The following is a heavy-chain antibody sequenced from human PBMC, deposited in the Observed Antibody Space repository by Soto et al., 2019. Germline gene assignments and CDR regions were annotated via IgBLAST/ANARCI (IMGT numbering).Heavy chain of an antibody. CDR1: GFTFSSYS. CDR2: ISSSSSYI. J-gene: IGHJ4*02. Sequence: EVQLVESGGGLVKPGGSLRLSCAASGFTFSSYSTNWVSQAPGKGLEWVSSISSSSSYIYYADSVKGRFTISRDNAKNSLYLQMNSLRAEDTAVYYCARDQPGYSYGYGLGYWGQGTLVTVSS. D-gene: IGHD5-18*01. V-gene: IGHV3-21*01. CDR3: ARDQPGYSYGYGLGY.